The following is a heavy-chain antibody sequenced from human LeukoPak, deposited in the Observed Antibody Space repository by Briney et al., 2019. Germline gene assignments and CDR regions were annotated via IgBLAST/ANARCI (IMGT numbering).Heavy chain of an antibody. J-gene: IGHJ6*03. CDR2: IKQDGSEK. D-gene: IGHD6-13*01. CDR1: GFTFSSYW. CDR3: ARDPGGVAAAGIFYYYYYYMDV. V-gene: IGHV3-7*01. Sequence: PGGSLRLSCAASGFTFSSYWMHWVRQAPGKGLEWVANIKQDGSEKYYVDSVKGRFTISRDNAKNSLYLQMNSLRAEDTAVYYCARDPGGVAAAGIFYYYYYYMDVWGKGTTVTVSS.